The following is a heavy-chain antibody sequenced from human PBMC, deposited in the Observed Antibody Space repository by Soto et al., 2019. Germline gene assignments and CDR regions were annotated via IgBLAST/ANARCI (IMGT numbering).Heavy chain of an antibody. J-gene: IGHJ5*02. CDR3: ARDFYCSGGSCSGYNWFDP. D-gene: IGHD2-15*01. CDR1: GFTFSSYC. Sequence: LIVYCASSGFTFSSYCMHWVRQAPGKGLEWVAVIWYDGSNKYYADSVKGRFTISRDNSKNTLYLQMNSLRAEDTAVYYCARDFYCSGGSCSGYNWFDPWGQGTLVTVSS. CDR2: IWYDGSNK. V-gene: IGHV3-33*01.